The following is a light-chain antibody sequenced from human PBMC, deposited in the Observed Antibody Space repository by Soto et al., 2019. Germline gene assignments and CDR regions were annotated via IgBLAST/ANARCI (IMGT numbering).Light chain of an antibody. Sequence: EIVLTQSPATLSLSPGERATLSCRASQCVSSYLAWYQQKPGQAPRLLIYDASNRATDIPARFSGSGSGTDFTITISSLESEDSAVYYCQHRINWPLTFGGGTKVEIK. J-gene: IGKJ4*01. CDR2: DAS. CDR3: QHRINWPLT. CDR1: QCVSSY. V-gene: IGKV3-11*01.